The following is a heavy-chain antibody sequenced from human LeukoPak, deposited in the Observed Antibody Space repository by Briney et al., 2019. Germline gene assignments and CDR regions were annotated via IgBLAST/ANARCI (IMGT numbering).Heavy chain of an antibody. D-gene: IGHD2-2*02. V-gene: IGHV3-23*01. Sequence: GGSLRLSCAASGFTFSSYAMSWIRQAPGKGLEWVSAISGSGGSTYYADSVKGRFTISRDNSKNTLYLQMNSLRAEDTAVYYCAKGYCSSTSCYKVPNWFDPWGQGTLVTVSS. J-gene: IGHJ5*02. CDR2: ISGSGGST. CDR3: AKGYCSSTSCYKVPNWFDP. CDR1: GFTFSSYA.